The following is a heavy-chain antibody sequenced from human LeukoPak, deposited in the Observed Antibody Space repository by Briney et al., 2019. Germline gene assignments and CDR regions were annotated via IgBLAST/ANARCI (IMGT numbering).Heavy chain of an antibody. D-gene: IGHD3-10*01. V-gene: IGHV4-31*03. J-gene: IGHJ4*02. Sequence: PSETLSLTCTVSGGSISSGGYYWSWIRQHPGKGLGWIGYIYYSGSTYYNPSLKSRVSISVDTSKNQFSLKLSSVTAADTAVYYCERASLVRGVIDRLDYWGQGTLVTVSS. CDR3: ERASLVRGVIDRLDY. CDR1: GGSISSGGYY. CDR2: IYYSGST.